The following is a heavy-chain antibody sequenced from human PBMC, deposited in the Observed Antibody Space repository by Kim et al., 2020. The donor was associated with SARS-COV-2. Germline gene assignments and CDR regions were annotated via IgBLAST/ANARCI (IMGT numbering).Heavy chain of an antibody. CDR3: ARALDV. V-gene: IGHV3-7*01. CDR2: IKPDGSEK. Sequence: GGSLRLSCAASGFNFSTYWMHWVRQAPGKGLEWVANIKPDGSEKFQLAPMKGRFTISRDNAKNSLFLQMNSPRGDDTAVYYCARALDVWGKGTTVTVPS. J-gene: IGHJ6*04. CDR1: GFNFSTYW.